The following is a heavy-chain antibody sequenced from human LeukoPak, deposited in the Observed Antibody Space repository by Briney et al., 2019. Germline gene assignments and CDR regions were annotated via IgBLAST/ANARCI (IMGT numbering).Heavy chain of an antibody. J-gene: IGHJ4*02. CDR3: AKDRETTASGTFDY. D-gene: IGHD6-13*01. V-gene: IGHV3-64*01. CDR1: GFTFSSYA. CDR2: MGSNGGTT. Sequence: PGGSLRLSCAASGFTFSSYAMHWVRQAPGKGLEYGSAMGSNGGTTDYANSVKGRFTISRDNSKNTLYLQMNSLRAEDTAVYYCAKDRETTASGTFDYWGQGTLVTVSS.